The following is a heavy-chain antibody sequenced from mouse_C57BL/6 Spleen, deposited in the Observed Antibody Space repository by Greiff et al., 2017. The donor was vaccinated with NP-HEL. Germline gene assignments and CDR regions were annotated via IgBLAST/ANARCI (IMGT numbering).Heavy chain of an antibody. V-gene: IGHV1-80*01. D-gene: IGHD1-1*01. CDR1: GYAFSSYW. CDR2: IYPGGGDT. Sequence: LVESGAELVKPGASVKISCKASGYAFSSYWMHWVKQRPGQGLEWIGPIYPGGGDTNYNGKFKGKATLTADKSSSTAYMQLSSLTSEDSAVYFCGKNGVVAHRYFDVWGTGTTVTVSS. J-gene: IGHJ1*03. CDR3: GKNGVVAHRYFDV.